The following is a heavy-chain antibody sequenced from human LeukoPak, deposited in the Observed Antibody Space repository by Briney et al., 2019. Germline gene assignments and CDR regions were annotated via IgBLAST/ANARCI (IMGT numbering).Heavy chain of an antibody. J-gene: IGHJ4*02. CDR2: INHSGST. D-gene: IGHD5-18*01. CDR3: ARSFSGYSYGRLVY. CDR1: GGSFSGYY. Sequence: SETLSLTCAVYGGSFSGYYWSWIRQPPGKGLEWIGEINHSGSTNYNPSLKSRVAISVDTSKNQFSLKLSSVTAADTAVYYCARSFSGYSYGRLVYWGQGTLVTVSS. V-gene: IGHV4-34*01.